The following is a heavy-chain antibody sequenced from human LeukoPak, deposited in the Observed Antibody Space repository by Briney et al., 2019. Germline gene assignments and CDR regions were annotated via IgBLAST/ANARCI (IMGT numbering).Heavy chain of an antibody. V-gene: IGHV4-59*12. Sequence: PSETLSLTCTVSGGSISSYYWSWIRQPPGKGLEWIGYIYYSGSTNYNPSLKSRVTISVDTSKNQFSLKLSSVTAADTAVYYCARSPRGYGGNYDYWGQGTLVTVSS. D-gene: IGHD4-23*01. CDR2: IYYSGST. CDR1: GGSISSYY. CDR3: ARSPRGYGGNYDY. J-gene: IGHJ4*02.